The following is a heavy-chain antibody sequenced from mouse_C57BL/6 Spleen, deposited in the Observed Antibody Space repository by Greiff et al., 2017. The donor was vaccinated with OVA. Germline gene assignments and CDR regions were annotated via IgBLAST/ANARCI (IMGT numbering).Heavy chain of an antibody. CDR2: INPNNGGT. J-gene: IGHJ4*01. CDR3: AREDYAMDY. V-gene: IGHV1-26*01. Sequence: VQLQQSGPELVKPGASVKISCEASGYTFTDYYMNWVKQSHGKSLEWIGDINPNNGGTSYNQKFKGKATLTVDKSSSTAYMELRSLTSEDSAVYYCAREDYAMDYWGQGTSVTVSS. CDR1: GYTFTDYY.